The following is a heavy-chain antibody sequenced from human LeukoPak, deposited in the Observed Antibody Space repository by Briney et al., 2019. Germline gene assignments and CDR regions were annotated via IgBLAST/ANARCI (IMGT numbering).Heavy chain of an antibody. CDR2: IWYDGSNK. V-gene: IGHV3-33*01. CDR1: GFSFSHYG. CDR3: ARSLGETTFDW. D-gene: IGHD3-16*01. Sequence: PGGSLRLSCAASGFSFSHYGMHWVRQAPGKGLEWVAVIWYDGSNKYYADSVKGRFTISRDNSKNTLYLQMDSLRAEDTAFYYCARSLGETTFDWWGQGTLVTVPS. J-gene: IGHJ4*02.